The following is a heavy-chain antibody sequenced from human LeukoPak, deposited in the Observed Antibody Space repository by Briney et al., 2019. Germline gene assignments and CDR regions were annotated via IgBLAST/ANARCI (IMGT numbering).Heavy chain of an antibody. V-gene: IGHV3-66*01. CDR3: ARAGPEDAFDI. CDR2: IYSRGNT. Sequence: GGSLRLSCAASGFTVSTNYMSWVRQAPGKGLEWVSVIYSRGNTYYADSVKGRFTISRDNSMNTLYLQMNSLRDDDTAVYYCARAGPEDAFDIWGLGTVVTVSS. D-gene: IGHD1-14*01. CDR1: GFTVSTNY. J-gene: IGHJ3*02.